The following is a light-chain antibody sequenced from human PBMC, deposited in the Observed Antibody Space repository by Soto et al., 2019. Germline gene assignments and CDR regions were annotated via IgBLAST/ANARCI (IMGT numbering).Light chain of an antibody. V-gene: IGLV2-14*01. Sequence: QSARTQLASVSGSPGQSITISCTGTSSDVGGYNYVSWYQQHPGKAPKLMIYDVSNRPSGVSNRFSGSKSGNTASLTISGLQAEDEADYYCSSYTSSSTLDVFGTGTKVTVL. CDR3: SSYTSSSTLDV. J-gene: IGLJ1*01. CDR2: DVS. CDR1: SSDVGGYNY.